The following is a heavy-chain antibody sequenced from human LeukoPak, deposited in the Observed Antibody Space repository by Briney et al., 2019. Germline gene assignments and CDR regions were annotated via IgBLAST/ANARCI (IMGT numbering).Heavy chain of an antibody. Sequence: PGRSLRLSCAASGFTFDDYAMHRVRQAPGKGLEWVSGISWNSGTIGYADSVKGRFTISRDNAKNTLSLQMNSLRAEDTAVYYCAKTNGYPNWFGPWGQGTLVTVSS. CDR1: GFTFDDYA. J-gene: IGHJ5*02. CDR3: AKTNGYPNWFGP. V-gene: IGHV3-9*01. D-gene: IGHD3-16*02. CDR2: ISWNSGTI.